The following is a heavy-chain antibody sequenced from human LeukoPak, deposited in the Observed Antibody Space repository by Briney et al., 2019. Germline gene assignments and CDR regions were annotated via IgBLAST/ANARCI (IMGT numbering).Heavy chain of an antibody. CDR2: IYYSGST. J-gene: IGHJ4*02. V-gene: IGHV4-30-4*01. Sequence: PSETLSLTCTVSGGSISSGDYYWSWIRQPPGKGLEWIGYIYYSGSTYYNPSLKSRVTISVDTSKNQSSLKLSSVTAADTAVYYCARGRFGELSSPFDYWGQGTLVTVSS. CDR3: ARGRFGELSSPFDY. D-gene: IGHD3-10*01. CDR1: GGSISSGDYY.